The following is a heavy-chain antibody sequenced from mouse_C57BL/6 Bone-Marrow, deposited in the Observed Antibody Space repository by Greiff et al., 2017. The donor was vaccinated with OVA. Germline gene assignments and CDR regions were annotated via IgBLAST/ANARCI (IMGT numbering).Heavy chain of an antibody. CDR3: SIPARPYSFDY. V-gene: IGHV1-76*01. Sequence: VKLVESGAELVRPGASVKLSCKASGYTFTDYYINWVQQRPGQGLEWIARIYPGSGNTYYNEKFKGKATLTAEKSSSTAYMQLSSLTSEDSSVYFCSIPARPYSFDYWGPGTTLPVSS. CDR2: IYPGSGNT. CDR1: GYTFTDYY. D-gene: IGHD1-2*01. J-gene: IGHJ2*01.